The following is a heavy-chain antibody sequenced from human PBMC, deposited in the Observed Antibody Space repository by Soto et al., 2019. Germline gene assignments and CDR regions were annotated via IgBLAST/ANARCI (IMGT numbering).Heavy chain of an antibody. Sequence: GGSLRLSRVASGFTFSSYGMSWVRQAPGKGLEWVSGISGSGGSTYYGESVKGRFTISRGNSMNTLYLQMNSLRVEDTAVYYCAKDRDSSAWYLDYWGQGTLVTVSS. D-gene: IGHD6-19*01. J-gene: IGHJ4*02. V-gene: IGHV3-23*01. CDR2: ISGSGGST. CDR1: GFTFSSYG. CDR3: AKDRDSSAWYLDY.